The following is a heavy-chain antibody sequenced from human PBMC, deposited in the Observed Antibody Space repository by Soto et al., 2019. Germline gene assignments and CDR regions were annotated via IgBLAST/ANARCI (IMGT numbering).Heavy chain of an antibody. V-gene: IGHV1-69*06. D-gene: IGHD4-4*01. CDR3: ARGGLQAQGVQYNHYAMDV. CDR1: GGTFDRHT. J-gene: IGHJ6*02. CDR2: IIPIFSTP. Sequence: ASVKVSCKASGGTFDRHTINWVRQAPGQGLEWMGGIIPIFSTPKYAQKFQGRVMLTADKSTSTAYMELSSLRYEDTAVYYCARGGLQAQGVQYNHYAMDVWGQGTTVTV.